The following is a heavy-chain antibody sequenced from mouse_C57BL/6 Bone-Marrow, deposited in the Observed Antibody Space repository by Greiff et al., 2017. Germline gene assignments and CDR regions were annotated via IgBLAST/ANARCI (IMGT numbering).Heavy chain of an antibody. CDR1: GYAFTNYL. CDR3: ARSDGYYSAWFAY. CDR2: INPGSGGT. V-gene: IGHV1-54*01. J-gene: IGHJ3*01. D-gene: IGHD2-3*01. Sequence: VQLQQSGAELVRPGTSVKVSCKASGYAFTNYLLAWVKQRPGQGLEWIGVINPGSGGTNYNEKFKGKATLTADKSSSTAYMQLSSLTSEDSAVYFCARSDGYYSAWFAYWGQGTLVTVSA.